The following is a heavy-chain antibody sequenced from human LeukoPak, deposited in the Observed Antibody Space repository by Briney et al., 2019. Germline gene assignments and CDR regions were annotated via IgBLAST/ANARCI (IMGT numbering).Heavy chain of an antibody. CDR2: IYYSGST. Sequence: SETLSLTCTVSGGSISSYYWCWIRQPPGKGLEWIGYIYYSGSTNYNPSLKSRVTISVDTSKNQFSLKLSSVTAADTAVYYCARSRDQLPTNRLNLEYWGQGTLATVSS. CDR1: GGSISSYY. J-gene: IGHJ4*02. D-gene: IGHD2-2*01. CDR3: ARSRDQLPTNRLNLEY. V-gene: IGHV4-59*01.